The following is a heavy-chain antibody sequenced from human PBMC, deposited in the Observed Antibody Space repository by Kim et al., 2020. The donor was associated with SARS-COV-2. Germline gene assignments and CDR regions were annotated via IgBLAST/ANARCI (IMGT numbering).Heavy chain of an antibody. CDR1: GFTFSSYA. CDR2: IGISVGAQ. CDR3: RKNPEGGFPNS. V-gene: IGHV3-23*01. D-gene: IGHD5-12*01. Sequence: GGSLRLSCAASGFTFSSYAMSWVAKAPGKGREWFSLIGISVGAQYYAASLRGRFAFSGENSRKTRNLQMKSLEPENTAEYYVRKNPEGGFPNSWGRGTL. J-gene: IGHJ4*02.